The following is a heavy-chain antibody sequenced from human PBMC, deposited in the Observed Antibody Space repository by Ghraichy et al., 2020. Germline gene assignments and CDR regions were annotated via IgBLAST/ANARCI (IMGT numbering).Heavy chain of an antibody. D-gene: IGHD2-15*01. CDR3: AKDEMAATPGDIFIGPD. CDR1: GFTFSSYG. CDR2: ISYDGSNK. V-gene: IGHV3-30*18. Sequence: GGSLRLSCAASGFTFSSYGMHWVRQAPGKGLEWVAVISYDGSNKYYADSVKGRFTISRDNSKNTLYLQMNSLRAEDTAVYYCAKDEMAATPGDIFIGPDWGQGTLVTVSS. J-gene: IGHJ4*02.